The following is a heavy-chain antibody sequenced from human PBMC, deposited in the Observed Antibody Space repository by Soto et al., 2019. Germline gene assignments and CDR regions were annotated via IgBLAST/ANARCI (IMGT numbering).Heavy chain of an antibody. CDR3: ARSICGTGGYYSEY. J-gene: IGHJ4*02. D-gene: IGHD3-10*01. Sequence: GESLKISCNASGYTFTNYWIAWVRQMSGKGLEWVGFIYPDDAATTYGPTFHGQVTISSDKSLITAYLLWSRLEVSDTAIHFWARSICGTGGYYSEYWDQGPPVAVSP. CDR2: IYPDDAAT. CDR1: GYTFTNYW. V-gene: IGHV5-51*01.